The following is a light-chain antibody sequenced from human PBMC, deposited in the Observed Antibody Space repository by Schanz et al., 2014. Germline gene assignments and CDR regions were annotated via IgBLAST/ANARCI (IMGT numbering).Light chain of an antibody. CDR1: SSDVGGYNY. V-gene: IGLV2-8*01. Sequence: QSALTQPASVSGSPGQSITISCTGTSSDVGGYNYVSWYQQHPGKVPKLMIYEVSKRPSGVPDRFSGSKSGNTASLTISGLQAEDEADYYCSSYAGSNKEVFGGGTKLTVL. CDR2: EVS. CDR3: SSYAGSNKEV. J-gene: IGLJ3*02.